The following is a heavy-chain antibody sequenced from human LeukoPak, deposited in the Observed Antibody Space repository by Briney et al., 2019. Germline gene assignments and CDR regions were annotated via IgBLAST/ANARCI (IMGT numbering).Heavy chain of an antibody. CDR2: IWYDGSNK. J-gene: IGHJ4*02. Sequence: SCKASGYTFTSYYMHWVRQAPGKGLEWVAVIWYDGSNKYYADSVKGRFTISRDNSKNTLYLQMNSLRAEDTAVYYCARGGDTAMVTPFDYWGQGTLVTVSS. D-gene: IGHD5-18*01. V-gene: IGHV3-33*01. CDR1: GYTFTSYY. CDR3: ARGGDTAMVTPFDY.